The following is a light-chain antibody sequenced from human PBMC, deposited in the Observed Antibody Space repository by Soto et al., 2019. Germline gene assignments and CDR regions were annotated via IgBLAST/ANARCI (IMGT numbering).Light chain of an antibody. V-gene: IGKV2-28*01. CDR3: MQPLQTPRFT. J-gene: IGKJ3*01. CDR1: QSLLHSNGYNY. Sequence: DIVMTQSPLSLPVTPGEPASISCRSSQSLLHSNGYNYLDWYLQKPGQSPQLLIYLGSNRASGVPDRFSGSGSGTDFTLNISRVEAEDVGVYYCMQPLQTPRFTFGPGTKVDIK. CDR2: LGS.